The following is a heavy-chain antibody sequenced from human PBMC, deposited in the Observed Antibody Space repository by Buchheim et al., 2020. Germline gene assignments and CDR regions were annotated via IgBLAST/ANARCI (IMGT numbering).Heavy chain of an antibody. CDR3: ARTGRDYDSSGYFDY. V-gene: IGHV3-30-3*01. CDR1: GFTFSSYA. D-gene: IGHD3-22*01. J-gene: IGHJ4*02. Sequence: QAQLVESGGGVVQPGRSLRLSCAASGFTFSSYAMHWVRQAPGKGLEWVAVISYDGSNKYYADSVKGRFTISRDNSKNTLYLQMNSLRAEDTAVYYCARTGRDYDSSGYFDYWGQGTL. CDR2: ISYDGSNK.